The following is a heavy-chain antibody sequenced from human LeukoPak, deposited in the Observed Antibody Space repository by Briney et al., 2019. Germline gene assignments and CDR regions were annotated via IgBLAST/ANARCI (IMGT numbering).Heavy chain of an antibody. CDR2: IYYSGST. CDR1: GGSISSGGYY. D-gene: IGHD2-2*01. CDR3: ARGRSSGRYQLPPRATYYYYGMDV. J-gene: IGHJ6*02. V-gene: IGHV4-31*03. Sequence: PSQTLSLTCTVSGGSISSGGYYWSWIRQHPGKGLEWIGYIYYSGSTYYNPSLKSRVTISVDTSKNQFSLKLSSVTAADTAVYYCARGRSSGRYQLPPRATYYYYGMDVWGQGTTVTVSS.